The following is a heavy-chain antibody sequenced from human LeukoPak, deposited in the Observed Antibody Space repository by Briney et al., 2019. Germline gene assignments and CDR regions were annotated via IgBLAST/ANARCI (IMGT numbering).Heavy chain of an antibody. CDR2: IDWDDDK. J-gene: IGHJ4*02. CDR1: GFSLSTSGMC. V-gene: IGHV2-70*11. CDR3: ARYYYDSSGYSFDY. Sequence: SGPALVKPTQTLTLTCTFSGFSLSTSGMCVSWIRQPPGKALEWLARIDWDDDKYYSTSLKTRLTISKNTSKNQVVLTMTNMDPVDTATYYCARYYYDSSGYSFDYRGQGTLVTVSS. D-gene: IGHD3-22*01.